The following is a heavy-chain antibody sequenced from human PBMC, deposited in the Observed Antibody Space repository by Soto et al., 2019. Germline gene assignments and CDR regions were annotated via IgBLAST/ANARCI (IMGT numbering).Heavy chain of an antibody. CDR2: IYYSGSS. D-gene: IGHD3-10*01. CDR1: GGSISSGGYY. CDR3: ARVFGFGGMDV. Sequence: QVQLQESGPGLVKPSQTLSLTCTVSGGSISSGGYYWSWIRQHPGKGLEWIGYIYYSGSSYYNPSLRSRLTISVDTSKYQFSLKLSSVTAADTAVYYCARVFGFGGMDVWGQGTTVTVSS. V-gene: IGHV4-31*03. J-gene: IGHJ6*02.